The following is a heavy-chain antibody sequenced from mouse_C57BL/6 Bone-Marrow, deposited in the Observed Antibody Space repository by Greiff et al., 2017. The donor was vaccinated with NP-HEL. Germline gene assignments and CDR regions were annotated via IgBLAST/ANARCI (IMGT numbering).Heavy chain of an antibody. J-gene: IGHJ4*01. CDR1: GYSFTGYF. D-gene: IGHD2-2*01. Sequence: VQLQQSGPELVKPGDSVKISCKASGYSFTGYFMNWVMQSHGKSLEWIGRINPYNGDTFYNQKFKGKATLTVDKSSSTAHMELRSLTSEDSAVYYCARYGYYDAMDDWGQGTSVTVSS. CDR3: ARYGYYDAMDD. CDR2: INPYNGDT. V-gene: IGHV1-20*01.